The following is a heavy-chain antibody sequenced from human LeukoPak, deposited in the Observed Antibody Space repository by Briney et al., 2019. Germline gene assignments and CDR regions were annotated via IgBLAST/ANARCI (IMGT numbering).Heavy chain of an antibody. J-gene: IGHJ4*02. CDR1: GFTFSNYG. D-gene: IGHD6-19*01. CDR3: AKSLESNGWYSDY. V-gene: IGHV3-30*02. CDR2: IHYDGSNK. Sequence: GGSLRLSCAASGFTFSNYGMHWVRQAPGKGLDWVAFIHYDGSNKYYADSVKGRFTISRDDSKNTLYLQMNSLRAEDTAVYYCAKSLESNGWYSDYWGQGTLVTVSS.